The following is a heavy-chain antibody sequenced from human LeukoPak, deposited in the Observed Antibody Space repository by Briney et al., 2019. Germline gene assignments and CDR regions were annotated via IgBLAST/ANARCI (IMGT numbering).Heavy chain of an antibody. D-gene: IGHD2-15*01. V-gene: IGHV3-74*01. Sequence: GGSLRLSCAVSGFTLSSCWMHWVRQVLGKGLVWVSRINRDGTSTTYADSVKGRFTISRDNAKNTLHLQMNSLGAEDTAVYYCARDRTLTGQPDYWGQGTLVTVSS. CDR1: GFTLSSCW. CDR3: ARDRTLTGQPDY. J-gene: IGHJ4*02. CDR2: INRDGTST.